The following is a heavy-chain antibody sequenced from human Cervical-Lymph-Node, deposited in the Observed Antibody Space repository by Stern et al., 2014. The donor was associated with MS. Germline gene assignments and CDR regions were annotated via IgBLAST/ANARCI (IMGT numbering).Heavy chain of an antibody. D-gene: IGHD5-24*01. CDR2: ISWNSGSI. CDR1: GFTFDDYA. J-gene: IGHJ4*02. Sequence: EVQLVESGGGLVQPGRSLRLSCAASGFTFDDYAMHWVRQAPGKGLEWVSGISWNSGSIGYADSVKGRFTISRDNAKNSLYLQMNSLRAEDTALYYCAKGGGMATNSGAFDYWGQGTLVTVSS. V-gene: IGHV3-9*01. CDR3: AKGGGMATNSGAFDY.